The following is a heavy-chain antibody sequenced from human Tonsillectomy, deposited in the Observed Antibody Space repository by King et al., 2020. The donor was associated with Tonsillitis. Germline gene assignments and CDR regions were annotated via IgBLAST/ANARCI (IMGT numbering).Heavy chain of an antibody. V-gene: IGHV3-23*04. CDR3: AKSILPGSFYFDY. CDR1: GFTFSSFA. D-gene: IGHD1-26*01. Sequence: VQLVESGGGLVQPGGSLRISCAASGFTFSSFAMHWVRQAPGRGLEWVSAISASGESTYYADSVKGRFTISRDNSKSTLFLQMNSLRGEDTAVYYCAKSILPGSFYFDYWGQGTVVTVSS. J-gene: IGHJ4*02. CDR2: ISASGEST.